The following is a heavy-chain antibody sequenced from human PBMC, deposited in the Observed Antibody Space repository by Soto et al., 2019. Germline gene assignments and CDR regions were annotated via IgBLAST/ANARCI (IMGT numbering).Heavy chain of an antibody. J-gene: IGHJ4*02. CDR2: IYYSGST. Sequence: SETLSLTCTVSGGSISSYYWSWIRQPPGKGLEWIGYIYYSGSTNYNPSLKSRVTISVDKSKNYFPLKLSSVTAADTAVYYCATTNGAYSNDIAYWGQGTLVTVSS. V-gene: IGHV4-59*12. D-gene: IGHD3-22*01. CDR3: ATTNGAYSNDIAY. CDR1: GGSISSYY.